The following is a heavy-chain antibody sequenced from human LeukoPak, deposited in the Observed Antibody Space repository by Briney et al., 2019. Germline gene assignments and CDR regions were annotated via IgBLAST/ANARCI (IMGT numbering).Heavy chain of an antibody. J-gene: IGHJ5*02. D-gene: IGHD3-9*01. CDR2: ISSSSSNI. Sequence: GGSLRLSCAASGFTFSSYSMNWVRQAPGKGVEGVSYISSSSSNIYFALSVKPRFTISRDNPKTSLYLQINSLSADDTAVYYCARALRYFDWLSTSPEYNCFDPWGQGTLVTVSS. V-gene: IGHV3-48*04. CDR1: GFTFSSYS. CDR3: ARALRYFDWLSTSPEYNCFDP.